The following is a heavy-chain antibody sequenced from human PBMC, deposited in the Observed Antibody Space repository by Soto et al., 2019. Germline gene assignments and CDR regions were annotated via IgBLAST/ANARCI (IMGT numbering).Heavy chain of an antibody. CDR3: AKDSKVVWFGEFEVGLDY. J-gene: IGHJ4*02. CDR1: GFTFSSYA. V-gene: IGHV3-23*01. D-gene: IGHD3-10*01. CDR2: ISGSGGST. Sequence: PGGSLRLSCAAAGFTFSSYAMSWVRQAPGKGLEWVSAISGSGGSTYYADSVKGRFTISRDNSKNTLYLQMNSLRAEDTAVYYCAKDSKVVWFGEFEVGLDYWGQGTLVTVSS.